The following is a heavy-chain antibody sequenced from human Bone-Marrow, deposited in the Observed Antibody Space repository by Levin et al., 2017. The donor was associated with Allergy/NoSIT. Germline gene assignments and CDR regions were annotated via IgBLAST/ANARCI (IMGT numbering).Heavy chain of an antibody. D-gene: IGHD4-17*01. Sequence: PGGSLRLSCTVSGGSISSSSYYWAWIRQPPGKGLEWIGSIYSSGSTYYNPSFESRVTISVDTSKSQFSVKLSSVTAADTAIYYCARQRTTATVVFDYWGQGTLVTVSS. J-gene: IGHJ4*02. CDR1: GGSISSSSYY. V-gene: IGHV4-39*01. CDR2: IYSSGST. CDR3: ARQRTTATVVFDY.